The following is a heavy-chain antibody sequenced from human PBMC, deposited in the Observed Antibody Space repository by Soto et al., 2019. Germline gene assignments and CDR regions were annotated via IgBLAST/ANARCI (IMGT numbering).Heavy chain of an antibody. Sequence: QVQLQQWGAGLLKPSETLSLTCAVYGGSFSGYYWSWIRQPPGKGLEWIGEINHSGSTNYNPSLKSRVTISVDTSKNQFSLKLSSVTAADTAVYYCAINPPARASGNNWFDPWGQGTLVTVSS. V-gene: IGHV4-34*01. CDR2: INHSGST. J-gene: IGHJ5*02. CDR1: GGSFSGYY. CDR3: AINPPARASGNNWFDP.